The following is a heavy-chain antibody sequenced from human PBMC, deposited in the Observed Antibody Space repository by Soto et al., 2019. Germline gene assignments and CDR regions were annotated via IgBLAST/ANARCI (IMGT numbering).Heavy chain of an antibody. D-gene: IGHD2-2*01. J-gene: IGHJ5*01. V-gene: IGHV1-3*04. CDR1: GYTFNSYD. Sequence: ASVKVSCKASGYTFNSYDIHWVRQAPGQRLESMGWINTDTGNTKYSRTFQGRVTITRDTSATTAYMELSGLTSEDTAVYYCARDPGYCSSATCLSGFDSWGQGTLVTSPQ. CDR3: ARDPGYCSSATCLSGFDS. CDR2: INTDTGNT.